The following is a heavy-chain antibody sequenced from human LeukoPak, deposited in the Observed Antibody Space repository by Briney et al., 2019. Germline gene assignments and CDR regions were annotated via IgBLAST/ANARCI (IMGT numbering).Heavy chain of an antibody. CDR3: ARDFVDTAMVTPGY. CDR2: IRYDGSNK. CDR1: GFTVSSNY. Sequence: GGSLRLSCAASGFTVSSNYMSWVRQAPGKGLEWVAFIRYDGSNKYYADSVKGRFTISRDNSKNTLYLQMNSLRAEDTAVYYCARDFVDTAMVTPGYWGQGTLVTVSS. J-gene: IGHJ4*02. D-gene: IGHD5-18*01. V-gene: IGHV3-30*02.